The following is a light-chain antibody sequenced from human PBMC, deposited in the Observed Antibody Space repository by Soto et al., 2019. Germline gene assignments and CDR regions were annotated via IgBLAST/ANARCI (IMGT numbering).Light chain of an antibody. CDR2: AAS. V-gene: IGKV1-39*01. J-gene: IGKJ1*01. Sequence: DIQMTQSPSSVSASVGDRVTITCRASQSIRIYLNWYQQKPGKAPELLIFAASSLQSGVPSRFSGSGSGTDFTLTISSLQPEDFATYYCQQSGDTPPWTFGQGTKVDIK. CDR3: QQSGDTPPWT. CDR1: QSIRIY.